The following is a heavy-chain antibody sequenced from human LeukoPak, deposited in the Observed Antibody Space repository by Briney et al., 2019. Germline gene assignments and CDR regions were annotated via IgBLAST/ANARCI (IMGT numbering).Heavy chain of an antibody. V-gene: IGHV4-31*03. D-gene: IGHD7-27*01. CDR2: IYYSGST. CDR1: GGSISSGGYS. CDR3: ARHSWGRNMVDY. J-gene: IGHJ4*02. Sequence: SETLSLTCTVSGGSISSGGYSWSWIRQHPGKGLEWIGYIYYSGSTYYNPSLKSRVTISVDTSKNQFSLKLSSVTAADTAVYYCARHSWGRNMVDYWGQGTLVTVSS.